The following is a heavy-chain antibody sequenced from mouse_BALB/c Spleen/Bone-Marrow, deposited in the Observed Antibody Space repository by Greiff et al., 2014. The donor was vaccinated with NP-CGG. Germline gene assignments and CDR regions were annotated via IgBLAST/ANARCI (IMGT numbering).Heavy chain of an antibody. D-gene: IGHD2-1*01. J-gene: IGHJ1*01. CDR2: IGTGGGT. V-gene: IGHV2-9*02. CDR1: GFSLKNYG. Sequence: VNLVESGPDLVAPSQSLSITCTVSGFSLKNYGVHWVRQPPGKGLEWLGVIGTGGGTNYNSALMSRLSISIDNSKSQVFLKMNSLQTDDTAMYYCARDWAYGNWYFDVWGAGTPVTVSS. CDR3: ARDWAYGNWYFDV.